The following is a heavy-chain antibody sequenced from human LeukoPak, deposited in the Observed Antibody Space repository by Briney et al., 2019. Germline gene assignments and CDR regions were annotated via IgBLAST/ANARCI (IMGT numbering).Heavy chain of an antibody. CDR1: GFTFSTYC. Sequence: GGSLRLSCAASGFTFSTYCMHWVRQAPGKGPMWVSRICPGGTVTNYADSVKARFIISRDNARNTVYLQMNSLRVEDTAVYYCVRDFRSADYWGQGTLVTVSS. J-gene: IGHJ4*02. V-gene: IGHV3-74*01. CDR2: ICPGGTVT. CDR3: VRDFRSADY.